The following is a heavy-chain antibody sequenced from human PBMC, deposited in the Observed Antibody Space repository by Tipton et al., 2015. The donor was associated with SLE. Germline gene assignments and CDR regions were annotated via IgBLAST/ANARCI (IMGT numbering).Heavy chain of an antibody. J-gene: IGHJ6*02. CDR3: ARAGEVGLGMAVYNSGMDV. D-gene: IGHD7-27*01. Sequence: GSLRLSCAASGFTFSSYWMHWVRQAPGKGLVWVARINSDGRGTTYADSVKGRFTISRDNAKNTLYLQMNGLRDEDTAVYYCARAGEVGLGMAVYNSGMDVWGQGTTVTVSS. V-gene: IGHV3-74*01. CDR1: GFTFSSYW. CDR2: INSDGRGT.